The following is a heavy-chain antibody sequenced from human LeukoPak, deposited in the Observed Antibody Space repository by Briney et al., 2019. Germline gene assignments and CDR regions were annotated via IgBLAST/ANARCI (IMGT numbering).Heavy chain of an antibody. CDR2: ISSYGVTI. V-gene: IGHV3-11*01. Sequence: PGGSLRLSCAASGFTFSDFYMSWIRQTPGKGLQWVASISSYGVTINYAESVKDRFTISRDNANNSLFLQMNSLRAEDTAFYYCARLWRSSWPRPHNWFDPWGQGTLVTVSS. CDR3: ARLWRSSWPRPHNWFDP. J-gene: IGHJ5*02. D-gene: IGHD6-13*01. CDR1: GFTFSDFY.